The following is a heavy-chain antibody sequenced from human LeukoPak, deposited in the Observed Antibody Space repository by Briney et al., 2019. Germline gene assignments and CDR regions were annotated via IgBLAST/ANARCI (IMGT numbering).Heavy chain of an antibody. D-gene: IGHD1-26*01. J-gene: IGHJ4*02. CDR2: ISYDGSNK. CDR3: ARDSVGATNYFDY. V-gene: IGHV3-30-3*01. CDR1: GFTFSSYA. Sequence: GRSLRLSCAASGFTFSSYAMHWVRQAPGKGLEWVAVISYDGSNKYYADSVKGRFTISRDNSKNTLYLQMNSLRAEDTAVYYCARDSVGATNYFDYWGQGTLVAVSS.